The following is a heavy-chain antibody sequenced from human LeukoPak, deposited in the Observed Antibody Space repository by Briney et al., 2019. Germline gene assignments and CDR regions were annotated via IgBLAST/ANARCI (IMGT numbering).Heavy chain of an antibody. CDR2: ISSSGSTI. D-gene: IGHD3-16*02. J-gene: IGHJ3*02. Sequence: NPGGSLRLSCAASGFTFSEYYMSWIRQAPGKGLEWVSYISSSGSTICYADSVKGRFTISRDNAKNSLYLQMNSLRAEDTAVYYCARVSAGVIGMKDVFDIWGQGTMVTVSS. CDR1: GFTFSEYY. CDR3: ARVSAGVIGMKDVFDI. V-gene: IGHV3-11*04.